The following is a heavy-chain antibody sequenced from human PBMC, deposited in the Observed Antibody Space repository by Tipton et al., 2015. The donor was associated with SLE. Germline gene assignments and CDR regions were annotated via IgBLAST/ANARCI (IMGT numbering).Heavy chain of an antibody. CDR3: ARGPVTGSASAPTLFPLVS. CDR2: IYHSGST. J-gene: IGHJ5*01. CDR1: GYSISSGYY. Sequence: TLSLTCAVSGYSISSGYYWGWIRQPPGKGLEWIGSIYHSGSTYYNPSLKSRVTISVDTSKNQFSLKLSSVTAADTAVYYCARGPVTGSASAPTLFPLVSW. V-gene: IGHV4-38-2*01. D-gene: IGHD1-26*01.